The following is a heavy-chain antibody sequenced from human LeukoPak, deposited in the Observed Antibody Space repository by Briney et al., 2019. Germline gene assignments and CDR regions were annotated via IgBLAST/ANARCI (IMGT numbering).Heavy chain of an antibody. D-gene: IGHD3-22*01. Sequence: GGSLRLSCAASGFTLSSYAMSWVRQAPGKGLEWVSVISGSGGSTYHADSVKGRFTISRDNSKNTLYVQMNSLRVEDTAVYYCAKGPQVGSGYHPNYWGQGTLVTVSS. CDR2: ISGSGGST. CDR1: GFTLSSYA. J-gene: IGHJ4*02. V-gene: IGHV3-23*01. CDR3: AKGPQVGSGYHPNY.